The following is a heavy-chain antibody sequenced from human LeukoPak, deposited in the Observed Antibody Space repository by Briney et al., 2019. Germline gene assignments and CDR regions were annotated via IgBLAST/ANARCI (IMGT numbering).Heavy chain of an antibody. CDR3: ARPDDYGGKPAAFDI. D-gene: IGHD4-23*01. Sequence: GESLKISCKASGYTFITYWIGWVHQMPGKGLEWMGIIYPGDSDTRYSPSFQGQVTISADKSISTAYLQWSSLKASDTAIYYCARPDDYGGKPAAFDIWGQGTLVTVSS. V-gene: IGHV5-51*07. J-gene: IGHJ3*02. CDR2: IYPGDSDT. CDR1: GYTFITYW.